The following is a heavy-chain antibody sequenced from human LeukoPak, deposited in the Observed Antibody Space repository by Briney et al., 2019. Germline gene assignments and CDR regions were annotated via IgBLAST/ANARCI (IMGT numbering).Heavy chain of an antibody. Sequence: ASVKVSCKASGYTFTSYGISWVRQAPGQGLEWMGWISAYNGNTNYAQKLQGRVTMTTDTSTSTAYMELRSLRSDDTAVYYCARGGDRYSSGWYRGFQFDYWGQGTLVTVSS. CDR1: GYTFTSYG. V-gene: IGHV1-18*01. CDR2: ISAYNGNT. J-gene: IGHJ4*02. CDR3: ARGGDRYSSGWYRGFQFDY. D-gene: IGHD6-19*01.